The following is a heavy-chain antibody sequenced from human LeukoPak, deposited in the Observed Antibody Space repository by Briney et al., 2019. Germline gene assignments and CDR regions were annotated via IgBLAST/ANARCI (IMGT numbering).Heavy chain of an antibody. Sequence: ASVKVSCKASGYTFTSYDINWVRQATGQGLEWMGWMNPNSGNTNYAQKLQGRVTMTTDTSTSTAYMELRSLRSDDTAVYYCARDPPSFDYWGQGTLVTVSS. J-gene: IGHJ4*02. V-gene: IGHV1-18*01. CDR2: MNPNSGNT. CDR3: ARDPPSFDY. CDR1: GYTFTSYD.